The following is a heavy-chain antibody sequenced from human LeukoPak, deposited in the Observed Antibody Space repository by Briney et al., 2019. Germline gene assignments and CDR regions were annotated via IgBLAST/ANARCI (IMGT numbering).Heavy chain of an antibody. J-gene: IGHJ4*02. Sequence: ASVTVSCKASGYTFTDYLMHWVRQAPGQGLEWMGWINPNSGVTSSAQKFQGRVTMTRDTSISTAYMELSTLRSDDTAVYYCARDRNGDGFAYFDYWGQGTLVTVSS. CDR1: GYTFTDYL. CDR3: ARDRNGDGFAYFDY. V-gene: IGHV1-2*02. CDR2: INPNSGVT. D-gene: IGHD5-24*01.